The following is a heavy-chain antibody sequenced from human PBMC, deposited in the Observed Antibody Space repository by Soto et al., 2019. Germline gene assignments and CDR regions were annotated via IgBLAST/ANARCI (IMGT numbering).Heavy chain of an antibody. D-gene: IGHD5-12*01. V-gene: IGHV1-2*04. Sequence: ASVKVSCKASGYTFTGYYMHWVRQAPGQGLEWMGWINPNSGGTNYAQKFQGWVTMTRDTSISTAYMELSRLRSDDTAVYYCARERKTYWGYRRDFDYWGQGTLVTVSS. J-gene: IGHJ4*02. CDR1: GYTFTGYY. CDR3: ARERKTYWGYRRDFDY. CDR2: INPNSGGT.